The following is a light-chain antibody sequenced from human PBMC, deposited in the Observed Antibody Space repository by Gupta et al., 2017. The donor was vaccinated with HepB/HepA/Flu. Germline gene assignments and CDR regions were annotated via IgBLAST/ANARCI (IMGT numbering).Light chain of an antibody. V-gene: IGKV3-15*01. Sequence: ETVLTQSPDTLSVSPGERVTLSCRASQTVEKRLAWYQQTPVQTPRLLIYGASNRANGITDRFSGSGYGREFTLTSSSRQYEDFAMYYWLQDNELWTFGQGTKVEVK. CDR2: GAS. CDR1: QTVEKR. CDR3: LQDNELWT. J-gene: IGKJ1*01.